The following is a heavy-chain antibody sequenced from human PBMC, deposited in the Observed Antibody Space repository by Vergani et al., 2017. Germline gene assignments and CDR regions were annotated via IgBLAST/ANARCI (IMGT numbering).Heavy chain of an antibody. CDR1: GGTFSSYA. CDR3: ARDRSPIVATTGFDY. V-gene: IGHV1-69*01. Sequence: QVQLVQSGAEVKKPGSSVKVSCKASGGTFSSYAISWVRQAPGQGLEWMGGIIPIFGTAKYAQKFQGRVTITADESTSTAYMELSSLRSEDTAVYYCARDRSPIVATTGFDYWGQGTLVTVSS. CDR2: IIPIFGTA. D-gene: IGHD5-12*01. J-gene: IGHJ4*02.